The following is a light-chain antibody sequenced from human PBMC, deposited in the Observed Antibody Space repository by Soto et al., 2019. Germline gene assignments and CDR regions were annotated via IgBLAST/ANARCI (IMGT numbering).Light chain of an antibody. CDR2: MAS. Sequence: DMQMAQSPSTLSASVGDRVTITCRASQSISTWLAWYQQKPGRAPKLLIYMASTLESGVPSRFSGSGSGTEFTLTISSLQPDDFATYYCRHYNSYLETFGQGTRVAIK. CDR3: RHYNSYLET. CDR1: QSISTW. V-gene: IGKV1-5*03. J-gene: IGKJ1*01.